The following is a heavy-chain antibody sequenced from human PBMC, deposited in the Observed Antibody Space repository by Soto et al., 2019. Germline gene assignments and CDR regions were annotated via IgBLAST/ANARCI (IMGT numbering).Heavy chain of an antibody. CDR3: ARRAIVVVVAATPAFDY. J-gene: IGHJ4*02. CDR1: GGSISSSSYY. Sequence: QLQLQESGPGLVKPSETLSLTCTVSGGSISSSSYYWGWIRQPPGKGLEWIGSIYDSGSTYYNPSLKSRVTIAVDTSTNQFSRKRSSVTAADTAVYYSARRAIVVVVAATPAFDYWGRGTLVAVSS. V-gene: IGHV4-39*01. D-gene: IGHD2-15*01. CDR2: IYDSGST.